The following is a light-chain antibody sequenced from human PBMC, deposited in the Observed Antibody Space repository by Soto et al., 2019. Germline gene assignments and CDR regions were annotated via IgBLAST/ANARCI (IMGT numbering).Light chain of an antibody. V-gene: IGKV3-15*01. J-gene: IGKJ5*01. CDR3: QQYNNWLFT. Sequence: EIVMTQSPSTLSVSPGERATLSCRASQSVSSNLAWYQQNPGQAPRLLIYGASTRATGIPARFSGSGSGTAFTLTISSLQSEDFAVYYCQQYNNWLFTFGQGTRLEIK. CDR1: QSVSSN. CDR2: GAS.